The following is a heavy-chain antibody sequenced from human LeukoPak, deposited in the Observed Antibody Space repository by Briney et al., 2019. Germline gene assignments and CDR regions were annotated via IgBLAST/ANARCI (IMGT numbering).Heavy chain of an antibody. CDR1: GFTFSSYA. D-gene: IGHD6-25*01. Sequence: PGRSLRLSCAASGFTFSSYAMHWVRQAPGKGLEWVAVISYDGSNKYYAVSVKGRFTISRDNSKNTLYLQMNSLRAEDTAVYYCARASGFYFDYWGQGTLVTVSS. CDR2: ISYDGSNK. V-gene: IGHV3-30*01. CDR3: ARASGFYFDY. J-gene: IGHJ4*02.